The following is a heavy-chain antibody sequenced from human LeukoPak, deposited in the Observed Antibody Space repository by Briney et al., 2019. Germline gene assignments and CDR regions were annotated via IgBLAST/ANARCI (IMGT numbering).Heavy chain of an antibody. CDR3: AREAYCGGDCYSGFDY. J-gene: IGHJ4*02. CDR2: INHSGST. V-gene: IGHV4-34*01. Sequence: PSETLPLTCAVYGGSFSGYYWSWIRQPPGKGLEWIGEINHSGSTNYNPSLKSRVTISVDTSKNQFSLKLSSVTAADTAVYYCAREAYCGGDCYSGFDYWGQGTLVTVSS. CDR1: GGSFSGYY. D-gene: IGHD2-21*02.